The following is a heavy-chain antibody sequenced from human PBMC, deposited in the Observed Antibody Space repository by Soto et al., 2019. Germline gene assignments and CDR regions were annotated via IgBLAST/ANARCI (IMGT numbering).Heavy chain of an antibody. J-gene: IGHJ5*02. CDR1: GFTFSSYG. D-gene: IGHD3-3*01. Sequence: GGSLRLSCAASGFTFSSYGMHWVRQAPGKGLEWVAVIWYDGSNKYYADSVKGRFTISRDNSKNTLYLQMNSLRAEDTAVYYCAREYDFWSGYFKFNWFDPWGQGTLVTVSS. CDR2: IWYDGSNK. V-gene: IGHV3-33*01. CDR3: AREYDFWSGYFKFNWFDP.